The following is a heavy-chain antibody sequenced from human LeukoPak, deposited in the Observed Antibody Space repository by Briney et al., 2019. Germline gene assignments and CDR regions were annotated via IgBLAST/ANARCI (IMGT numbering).Heavy chain of an antibody. CDR1: GYSISSNNY. J-gene: IGHJ3*02. CDR2: IYSRGNT. CDR3: ARSDGYGLVGI. Sequence: PSETLSLTCTVSGYSISSNNYWGWIRQPPGKTLEWIGSIYSRGNTYYNPSLKSRVIILIDTAKNHFSLNLSSVTAADTAVYYCARSDGYGLVGIWGQGTMVTVSS. V-gene: IGHV4-38-2*02. D-gene: IGHD3-10*01.